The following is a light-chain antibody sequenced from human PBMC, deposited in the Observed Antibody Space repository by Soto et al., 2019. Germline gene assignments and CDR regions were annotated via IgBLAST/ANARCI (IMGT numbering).Light chain of an antibody. V-gene: IGLV2-14*03. CDR2: DVT. Sequence: QSALTQPASVSGSPGQSITISCTGTSSDVGAYNFVSWYQQHPGKAPKLMIYDVTNRPPGVSSRFSGSKSGNTASLAISGLQAEDEADYYCSSYTTSNTLVFGGGTKVTVL. J-gene: IGLJ2*01. CDR3: SSYTTSNTLV. CDR1: SSDVGAYNF.